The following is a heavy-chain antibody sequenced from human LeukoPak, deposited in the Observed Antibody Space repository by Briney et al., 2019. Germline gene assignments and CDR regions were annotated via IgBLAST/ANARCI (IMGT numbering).Heavy chain of an antibody. D-gene: IGHD3-16*02. CDR2: ISYDGSNK. CDR3: ARGLMITFGGVIVIQGSIFDY. CDR1: GFTFSSYA. Sequence: GGSLRLSCAASGFTFSSYAMHWVRQAPGQGLERVAVISYDGSNKYYADYVKGRFTISRDNSKNTLYLQMNSLRAEDTAVYYCARGLMITFGGVIVIQGSIFDYWGQGTLVTVSS. J-gene: IGHJ4*02. V-gene: IGHV3-30*04.